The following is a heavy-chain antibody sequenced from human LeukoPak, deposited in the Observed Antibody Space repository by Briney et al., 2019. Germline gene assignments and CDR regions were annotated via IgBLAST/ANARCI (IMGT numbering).Heavy chain of an antibody. Sequence: PGGSLRLSCAASGFTFSSSGMSWVRQAAGKGLEWVSIISDSGGSTYYAGSVKGRFTISRDNPKNTLYLQMHSLRAEDTAVYYCAKGRPNYFDHWGQGTLVTVSS. CDR3: AKGRPNYFDH. J-gene: IGHJ4*02. CDR2: ISDSGGST. V-gene: IGHV3-23*01. CDR1: GFTFSSSG.